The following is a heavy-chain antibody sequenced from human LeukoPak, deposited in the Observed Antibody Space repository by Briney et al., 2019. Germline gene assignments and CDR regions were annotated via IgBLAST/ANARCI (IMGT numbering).Heavy chain of an antibody. CDR1: GGTFTSYA. V-gene: IGHV1-69*13. CDR2: IILIFGTA. CDR3: AGDRERAPIDAFDI. D-gene: IGHD1-26*01. Sequence: SVKVSCKASGGTFTSYAISWVRQAPGQGLEWMGGIILIFGTANSAQKFQGRVTITADESTSTAYMELSSLRAENTAVYYCAGDRERAPIDAFDIWGQGTMVTVSS. J-gene: IGHJ3*02.